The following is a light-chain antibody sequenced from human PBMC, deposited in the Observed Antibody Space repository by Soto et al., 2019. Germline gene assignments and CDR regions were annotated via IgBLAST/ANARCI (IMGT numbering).Light chain of an antibody. J-gene: IGLJ1*01. Sequence: QSALTQPASVSGSPGQSITISCTGTSSDVGGYNYVSWYQLHPGKAPKLMVYEVSNRPSGVSNRFSGSKSGNTASLTISGLPAEDEADYYCSSYTSSTADVFGTGTKLTVL. CDR2: EVS. CDR1: SSDVGGYNY. V-gene: IGLV2-14*01. CDR3: SSYTSSTADV.